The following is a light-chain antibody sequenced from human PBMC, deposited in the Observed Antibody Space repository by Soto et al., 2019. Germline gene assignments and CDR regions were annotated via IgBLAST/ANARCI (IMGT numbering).Light chain of an antibody. CDR2: LGS. V-gene: IGKV2-28*01. J-gene: IGKJ2*01. CDR3: MQALQTPRT. CDR1: QSLLHSNGYNY. Sequence: DIVMTQSPLSLPVTPGEPASISCRSSQSLLHSNGYNYLDWYLQKPGQSPQLLIYLGSNRASGVPDRLRGSGSGTDFTLKISGVEAEDVGVYYCMQALQTPRTFGQGTKLEIK.